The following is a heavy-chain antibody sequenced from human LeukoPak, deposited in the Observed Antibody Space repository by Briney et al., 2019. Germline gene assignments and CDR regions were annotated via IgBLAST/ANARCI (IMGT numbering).Heavy chain of an antibody. J-gene: IGHJ4*02. D-gene: IGHD4-11*01. CDR3: ARENSNLNFDY. Sequence: SETLSLTCTVSGGSISSSSYYWGWIRQPPGKGLEWIGSIYYSGSTYYNPSLKSRVTISVDTSKNQFSLKLSSVTAADTAVYYCARENSNLNFDYWGQGTLVTVSS. CDR2: IYYSGST. CDR1: GGSISSSSYY. V-gene: IGHV4-39*02.